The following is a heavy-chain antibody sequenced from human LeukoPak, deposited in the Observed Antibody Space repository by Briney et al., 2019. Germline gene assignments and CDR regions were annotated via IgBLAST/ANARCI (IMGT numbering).Heavy chain of an antibody. CDR2: IKQDGSKK. Sequence: GGSLRLSCAASGFTFNHYAMTWVRQAPGKGLEWVANIKQDGSKKSYVDSVKGRFTISRDNAKNSLYLQMNSLRAEDTAIYYCTRVGYIDEGIDYWGQGTLVTVSS. CDR1: GFTFNHYA. J-gene: IGHJ4*02. V-gene: IGHV3-7*04. D-gene: IGHD5-24*01. CDR3: TRVGYIDEGIDY.